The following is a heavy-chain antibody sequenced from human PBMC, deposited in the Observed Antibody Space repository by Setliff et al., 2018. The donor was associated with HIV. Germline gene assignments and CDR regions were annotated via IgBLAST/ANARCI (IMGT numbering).Heavy chain of an antibody. J-gene: IGHJ4*02. CDR2: VDPEDGET. D-gene: IGHD3-22*01. CDR1: GYTFSDYY. Sequence: ASVKVSCKASGYTFSDYYMHWVQQAPGKGLEWMGRVDPEDGETNYAQKFQGRVTITADESTSTAYMELSSLRSEDTAVYYCARGGVYYYDSSGWSMDYWGQGTQVTVSS. V-gene: IGHV1-69-2*01. CDR3: ARGGVYYYDSSGWSMDY.